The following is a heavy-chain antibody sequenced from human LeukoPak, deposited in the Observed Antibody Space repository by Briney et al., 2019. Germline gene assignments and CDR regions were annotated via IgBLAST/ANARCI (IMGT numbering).Heavy chain of an antibody. J-gene: IGHJ3*02. Sequence: GGSLRLSCAASGFTFSNYWMTWVRQAPGKGLEWVSAISGSGGSTYYADSVKGRFTISRDNSKNTLYLQMNSLRAEDTAVYYCAKDQEDYGDYIPVGAFDIWGQGTMVTVSS. D-gene: IGHD4-17*01. CDR3: AKDQEDYGDYIPVGAFDI. CDR1: GFTFSNYW. CDR2: ISGSGGST. V-gene: IGHV3-23*01.